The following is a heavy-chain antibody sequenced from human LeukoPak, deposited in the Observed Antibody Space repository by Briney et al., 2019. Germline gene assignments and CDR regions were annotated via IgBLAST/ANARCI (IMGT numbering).Heavy chain of an antibody. CDR1: GGSISSYY. J-gene: IGHJ3*02. Sequence: SETLSLTCTVSGGSISSYYWSWIRQPPGKGLEWIGYIYYSGSTNYNPSLKSRVTISVDTSKNRFSLKLSSVTAADTAVYYCARLRDGYNLDAFDIWGQGTMVTVSS. D-gene: IGHD5-12*01. CDR3: ARLRDGYNLDAFDI. V-gene: IGHV4-59*08. CDR2: IYYSGST.